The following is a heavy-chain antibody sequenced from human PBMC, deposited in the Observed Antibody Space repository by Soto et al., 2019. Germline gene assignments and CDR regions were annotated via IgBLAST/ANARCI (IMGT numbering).Heavy chain of an antibody. CDR2: INQDGSAK. Sequence: GGSLRLSCVASEFIFNTHWMSWVRQAPGKGLEWVASINQDGSAKKYGKSVEGRFTISRDNDKSSLYLQMNNLSADVTAVYYCAKCGSGCYYSVCGQGATVTVSS. CDR1: EFIFNTHW. D-gene: IGHD3-10*01. J-gene: IGHJ6*02. CDR3: AKCGSGCYYSV. V-gene: IGHV3-7*03.